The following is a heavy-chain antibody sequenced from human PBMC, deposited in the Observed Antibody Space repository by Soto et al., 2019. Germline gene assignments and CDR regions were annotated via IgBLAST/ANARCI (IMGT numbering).Heavy chain of an antibody. Sequence: GASVKVSCKASGYTFTSYDINWVRQATGQGLEWMGWMNPNSGNTGYAQKFQGRVTMTEDTSTNTAYMELSSLRSEDTAVYYCATDSRYSYGPRRNWFDPWGQGTLVTVSS. J-gene: IGHJ5*02. CDR2: MNPNSGNT. CDR3: ATDSRYSYGPRRNWFDP. D-gene: IGHD5-18*01. CDR1: GYTFTSYD. V-gene: IGHV1-8*01.